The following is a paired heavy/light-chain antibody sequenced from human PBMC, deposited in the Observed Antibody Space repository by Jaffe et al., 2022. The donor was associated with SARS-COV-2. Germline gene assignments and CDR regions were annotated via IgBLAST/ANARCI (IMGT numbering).Light chain of an antibody. CDR3: CSYAGSSTYV. Sequence: QSALTQPASVSGSPGQSITISCTGTSSDVGSYNLVSWYQQHPGKAPKLMIYEGSKRPSGVSNRFSGSKSGNTASLTISGLQAEDEADYHCCSYAGSSTYVFGGGTKVTVL. J-gene: IGLJ3*02. CDR2: EGS. V-gene: IGLV2-23*01. CDR1: SSDVGSYNL.
Heavy chain of an antibody. V-gene: IGHV4-39*01. J-gene: IGHJ4*02. CDR1: GGSISSSSYY. Sequence: QLQLQESGPGLVKPSETLSLTCTVSGGSISSSSYYWGWIRQPPGKGLEWIGSIYYSGGTYSNPSLKSRVTISVDTSKNQFSLRLGSVTAADTAVYYCARQPTAIVSLDYWGQGTLVTVSS. CDR3: ARQPTAIVSLDY. CDR2: IYYSGGT. D-gene: IGHD5-18*01.